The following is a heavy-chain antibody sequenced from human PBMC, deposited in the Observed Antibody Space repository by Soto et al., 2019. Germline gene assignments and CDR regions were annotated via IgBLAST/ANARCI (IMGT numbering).Heavy chain of an antibody. CDR2: INAGHGNT. D-gene: IGHD7-27*01. J-gene: IGHJ4*02. Sequence: GASVKVSCKASGYIFSSYAMHWVRQAPGQRLEWMGWINAGHGNTKSSQKFQDRVTISRDTSASTAYMELTSLRSEDTAVYYCARDTGDGTFDFWGQGTLVTVSS. CDR3: ARDTGDGTFDF. V-gene: IGHV1-3*01. CDR1: GYIFSSYA.